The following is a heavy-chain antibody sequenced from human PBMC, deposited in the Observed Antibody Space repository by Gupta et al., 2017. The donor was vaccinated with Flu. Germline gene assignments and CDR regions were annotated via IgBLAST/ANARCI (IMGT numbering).Heavy chain of an antibody. CDR1: GFPFSSYG. V-gene: IGHV3-30*18. D-gene: IGHD2-2*01. CDR3: AKDGPWTASCPYYCYYMDV. CDR2: IASDGSHK. J-gene: IGHJ6*03. Sequence: QMQLVESGGGVRQFGTSLRLSCTASGFPFSSYGMHWARQAPGKVLEWVADIASDGSHKDYADAVRCRFTISRDNSKNTLSLEMDSLRVEDTAVYYCAKDGPWTASCPYYCYYMDVWGKGTTVTVSS.